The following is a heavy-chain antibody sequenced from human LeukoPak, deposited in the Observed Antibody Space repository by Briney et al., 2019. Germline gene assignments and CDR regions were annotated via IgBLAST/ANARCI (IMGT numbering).Heavy chain of an antibody. V-gene: IGHV3-33*01. D-gene: IGHD1-26*01. J-gene: IGHJ4*02. Sequence: RGSLRLSCAASGFTFSSYGMHWVRQAPGKGLEWVAVIWYDGSNKYYADSVKGRFTISRDNSKNTLYLQMNSLRAEDTAVYYCARAEVLGATALFDYWGQGTLVTVSS. CDR1: GFTFSSYG. CDR2: IWYDGSNK. CDR3: ARAEVLGATALFDY.